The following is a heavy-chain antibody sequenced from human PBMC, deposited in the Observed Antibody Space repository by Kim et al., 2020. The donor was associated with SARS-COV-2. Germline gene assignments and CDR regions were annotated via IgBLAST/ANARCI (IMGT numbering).Heavy chain of an antibody. V-gene: IGHV3-33*01. D-gene: IGHD2-15*01. J-gene: IGHJ3*02. Sequence: GTNKHYADAVQCRFTTTRDNSKNTLYLQMNSLRAEDTAVYYCARDRGGFDIWGQGTMVTVSS. CDR2: GTNK. CDR3: ARDRGGFDI.